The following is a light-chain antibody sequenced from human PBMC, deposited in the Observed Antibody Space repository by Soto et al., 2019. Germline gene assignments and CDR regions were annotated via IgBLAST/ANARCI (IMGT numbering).Light chain of an antibody. J-gene: IGKJ1*01. CDR1: QSASSNY. CDR3: QQYGSSPST. V-gene: IGKV3-20*01. CDR2: GAS. Sequence: TLSLSPGERATLSCRASQSASSNYITWYQQKPGQAPRRLIFGASSRATGIPDRFSGSGSGTDFTLTISRLEPEDFAVYYCQQYGSSPSTFGQGTKVDIK.